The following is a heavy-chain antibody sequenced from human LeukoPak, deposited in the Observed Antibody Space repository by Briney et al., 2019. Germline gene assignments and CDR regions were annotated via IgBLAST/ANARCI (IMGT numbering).Heavy chain of an antibody. CDR3: TRELSGSQDY. CDR2: IYYSGST. CDR1: GVSISSSSYY. J-gene: IGHJ4*02. D-gene: IGHD3-22*01. Sequence: SETLSLTCNVSGVSISSSSYYWGWIRQPPGKGLEWIGSIYYSGSTYYNPSLKSRVTISVDTSKKQFSLKVSSVTAADTAVYYCTRELSGSQDYWGQGTLVTVSS. V-gene: IGHV4-39*07.